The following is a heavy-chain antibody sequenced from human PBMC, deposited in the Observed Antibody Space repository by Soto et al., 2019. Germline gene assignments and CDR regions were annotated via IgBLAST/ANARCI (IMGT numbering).Heavy chain of an antibody. CDR3: ARAVRFLEWFDP. V-gene: IGHV4-59*01. Sequence: SETLSLTCTVSGGSISSYYWSWIRQPPGKGLEWIGYIYYSGSTNYNPSLKSRVTISVDTSKNQFSLKLSSVTAADTAVYYCARAVRFLEWFDPWGQGTLVTVSS. CDR1: GGSISSYY. CDR2: IYYSGST. J-gene: IGHJ5*02. D-gene: IGHD3-3*01.